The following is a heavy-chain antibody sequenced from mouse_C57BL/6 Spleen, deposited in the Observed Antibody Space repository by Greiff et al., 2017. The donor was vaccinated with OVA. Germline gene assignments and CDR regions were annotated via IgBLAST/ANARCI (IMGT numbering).Heavy chain of an antibody. V-gene: IGHV1-54*01. J-gene: IGHJ2*01. CDR2: INPGSGGT. CDR3: ARGGTPYYFDY. D-gene: IGHD2-14*01. Sequence: QVQLQQSGAELVRPGTSVKVSCKASGYAFTNYLIEWVQQRPGQGLEWIGVINPGSGGTNYTEKFKGKATLTADKSSSTAYMQLSSLTSEDSAVYFCARGGTPYYFDYWGQGTTLTVSS. CDR1: GYAFTNYL.